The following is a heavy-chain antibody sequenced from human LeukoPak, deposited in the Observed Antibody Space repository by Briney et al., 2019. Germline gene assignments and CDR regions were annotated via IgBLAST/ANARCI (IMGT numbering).Heavy chain of an antibody. CDR2: IKQDGSEI. CDR1: GFSFSNYF. D-gene: IGHD2-2*01. CDR3: AHLRSTRLSDY. J-gene: IGHJ4*02. V-gene: IGHV3-7*01. Sequence: GESLRLSCAGSGFSFSNYFMSWIRQTPGKGLDWVANIKQDGSEIYYSDDVKGRFTISRDNAKNSVYLQMNSLRAEDTAVYFCAHLRSTRLSDYWGQGTLVTVSS.